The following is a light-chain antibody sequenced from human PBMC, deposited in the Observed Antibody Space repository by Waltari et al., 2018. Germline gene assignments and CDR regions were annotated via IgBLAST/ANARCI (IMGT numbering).Light chain of an antibody. V-gene: IGLV2-23*01. CDR3: CSYAGSSTWV. CDR1: SSDVGRYNL. CDR2: EGS. Sequence: QSALTQPASVSGSPGQSITISCTGTSSDVGRYNLVSWYQQHPCKAPQLMIYEGSKRPSWVSNRFSGSKSSNTASLTISGLQAEVEADYYCCSYAGSSTWVFGGGTKLTVL. J-gene: IGLJ3*02.